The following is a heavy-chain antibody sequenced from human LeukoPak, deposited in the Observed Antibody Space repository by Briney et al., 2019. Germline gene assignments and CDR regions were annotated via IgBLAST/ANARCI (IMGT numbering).Heavy chain of an antibody. V-gene: IGHV4-4*07. J-gene: IGHJ5*02. CDR3: ARDWGGVVLVPPALRGFDP. Sequence: PSETLSLTCAVYGGSFSGYYWSWIRQPAGKGLEWIGRIYSSGSTNYNPSLKSRVTMSVDTSKNQFSLKLSSVTAADTAVYYCARDWGGVVLVPPALRGFDPWGQGTLVTVSS. D-gene: IGHD2-2*01. CDR1: GGSFSGYY. CDR2: IYSSGST.